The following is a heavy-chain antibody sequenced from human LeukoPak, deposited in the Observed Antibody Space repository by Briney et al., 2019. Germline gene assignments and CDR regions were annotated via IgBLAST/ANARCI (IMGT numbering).Heavy chain of an antibody. CDR3: ARLDSSGYSRYFDY. D-gene: IGHD3-22*01. J-gene: IGHJ4*02. CDR1: GGSISSGGYY. Sequence: SQTLSLTCTVSGGSISSGGYYWSWLRQPPGKGLEWIGYIYHSGSTYYNPSLKSRVTISVDRSKNQFSLKLSSVTAADTAVYYCARLDSSGYSRYFDYWGQGTLVTVSS. CDR2: IYHSGST. V-gene: IGHV4-30-2*01.